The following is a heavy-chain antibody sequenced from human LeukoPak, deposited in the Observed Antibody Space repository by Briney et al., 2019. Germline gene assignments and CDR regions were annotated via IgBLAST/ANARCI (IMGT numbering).Heavy chain of an antibody. CDR3: ARRGDYDFWSGYTEEYYFDY. CDR2: ISHSGST. J-gene: IGHJ4*02. V-gene: IGHV4-34*01. CDR1: GGSLSGYY. D-gene: IGHD3-3*01. Sequence: PSETLSLTCAVYGGSLSGYYWSWIRQPPGKGLEWIGEISHSGSTNYNPSLKSRVTVSVDTSKDQFSLKLSSVTVADTAVYYCARRGDYDFWSGYTEEYYFDYWGQGTLVTVSS.